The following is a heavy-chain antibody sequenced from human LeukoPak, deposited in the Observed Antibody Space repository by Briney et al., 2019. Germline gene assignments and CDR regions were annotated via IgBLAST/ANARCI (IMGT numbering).Heavy chain of an antibody. Sequence: GGSLRLSCAASGFTFSSYSMNWVRQAPGKGLGWVSSISSSSSYIYYADSVKGRFTISRDNAKNSLYLQMNSLRAEDTAVYYCARGAAAGIHFDYWGQGTLVTVSS. CDR2: ISSSSSYI. D-gene: IGHD6-13*01. V-gene: IGHV3-21*01. J-gene: IGHJ4*02. CDR1: GFTFSSYS. CDR3: ARGAAAGIHFDY.